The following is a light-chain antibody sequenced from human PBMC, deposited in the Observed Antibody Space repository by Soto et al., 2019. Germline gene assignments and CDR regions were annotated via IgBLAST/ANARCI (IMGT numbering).Light chain of an antibody. J-gene: IGLJ2*01. CDR3: QSYDSSLSGSEV. CDR1: SSNIGAGYD. CDR2: GNS. V-gene: IGLV1-40*01. Sequence: AVVTQPPSVSGAPGQRVTISCTGSSSNIGAGYDVHWYQQLPGTAPKLLIYGNSNRPSGVPDRFSGSKSGTSASLAITGLQAEDEADYYCQSYDSSLSGSEVFGGGTKLTVL.